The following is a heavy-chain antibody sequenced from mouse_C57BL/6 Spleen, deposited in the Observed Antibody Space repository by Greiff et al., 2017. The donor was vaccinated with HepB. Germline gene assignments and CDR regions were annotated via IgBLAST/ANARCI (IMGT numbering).Heavy chain of an antibody. J-gene: IGHJ4*01. Sequence: VQLQLSGAELVKPGASVKLSCKASGYTFTSYWMHWVKQRPGQGLEWIGMIHPNSGSTNYNEKFKSKATLTVDKSSSTAYMQLSSLTSEDSAVYYCAPTTVVADAMDYWGQGTSVTVSS. V-gene: IGHV1-64*01. CDR2: IHPNSGST. CDR3: APTTVVADAMDY. CDR1: GYTFTSYW. D-gene: IGHD1-1*01.